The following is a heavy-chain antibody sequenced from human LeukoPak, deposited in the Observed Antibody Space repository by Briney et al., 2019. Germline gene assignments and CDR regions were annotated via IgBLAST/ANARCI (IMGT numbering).Heavy chain of an antibody. CDR2: FAGSDTTT. J-gene: IGHJ4*02. CDR3: TTLGYHLDS. D-gene: IGHD3-22*01. V-gene: IGHV3-48*03. Sequence: GGSLRLSCAASGFDFGAYEMNWVRQAPGKGPEWVAYFAGSDTTTYYADSVKGRFIISRDNARNSLYLQMNSLRAEDTALYYCTTLGYHLDSWGQGTLVTVSS. CDR1: GFDFGAYE.